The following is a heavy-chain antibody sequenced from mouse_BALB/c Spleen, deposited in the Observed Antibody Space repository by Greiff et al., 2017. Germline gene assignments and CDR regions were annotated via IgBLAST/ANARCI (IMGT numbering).Heavy chain of an antibody. D-gene: IGHD2-4*01. CDR2: ISSGGSYT. CDR3: ARQGDYDYGGY. Sequence: EVKLMESGGDLVKPGGSLKLSCAASGFTFSSYGMSWVRQTPDKRLEWVATISSGGSYTYYPDSVKGRFTISRDNAKNTLYLQMSSLKSEDTAMYYCARQGDYDYGGYWGQGTTLTVSS. V-gene: IGHV5-6*01. CDR1: GFTFSSYG. J-gene: IGHJ2*01.